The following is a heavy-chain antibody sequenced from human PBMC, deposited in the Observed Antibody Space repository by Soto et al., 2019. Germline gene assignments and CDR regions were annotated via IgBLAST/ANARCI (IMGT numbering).Heavy chain of an antibody. CDR3: TRDPNRHIVATYFDF. CDR2: IFSSSSYI. Sequence: PGGSLRLSCAASGFTFSSYSMNWVRQAPGKGLEWVSAIFSSSSYIYYADSVKGRFTISRDNAKNSLYLQMNSLRAEDTAVYYCTRDPNRHIVATYFDFWGQGTRVTVSS. V-gene: IGHV3-21*01. J-gene: IGHJ4*02. D-gene: IGHD5-12*01. CDR1: GFTFSSYS.